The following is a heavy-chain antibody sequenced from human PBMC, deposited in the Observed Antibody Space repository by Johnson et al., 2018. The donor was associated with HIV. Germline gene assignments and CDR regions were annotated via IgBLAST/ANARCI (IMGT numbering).Heavy chain of an antibody. CDR1: GFTFSSYG. Sequence: QMLLVESGGGLVQPGGSLRLSCAAPGFTFSSYGMHWVRQAPGKGLEWVAFIRYDGSNKYYADSVKGRFTISRDNSKNTLYLQMNSLRAEDTAVYYCARDRMRGATKDAFDIWGQGTMVTVSS. CDR2: IRYDGSNK. J-gene: IGHJ3*02. V-gene: IGHV3-30*02. D-gene: IGHD1-26*01. CDR3: ARDRMRGATKDAFDI.